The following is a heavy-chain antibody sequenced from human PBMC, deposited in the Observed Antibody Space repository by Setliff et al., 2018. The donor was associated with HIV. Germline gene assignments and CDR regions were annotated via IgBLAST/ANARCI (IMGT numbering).Heavy chain of an antibody. Sequence: GGSLRLSCAASGFAFDNYWMDWVRQAPGKGLEWVASISSSGSYIHYADSLKGRFTISRDNAKNSQYLLMSDLRAEDTAVYYCAAVFTGEPGRSLDYWGQGTPVTVSS. CDR2: ISSSGSYI. CDR3: AAVFTGEPGRSLDY. D-gene: IGHD1-26*01. J-gene: IGHJ4*02. V-gene: IGHV3-21*01. CDR1: GFAFDNYW.